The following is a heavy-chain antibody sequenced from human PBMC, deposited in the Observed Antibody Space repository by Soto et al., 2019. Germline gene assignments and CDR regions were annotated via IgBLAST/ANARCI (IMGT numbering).Heavy chain of an antibody. CDR2: ISGPGETT. CDR1: GFTFSNYS. J-gene: IGHJ3*02. Sequence: EVQLLESGGGLAQPGGSLRLSCVASGFTFSNYSMSWVRQAPGKGLEWVSTISGPGETTFSAHAVNGSFTITSDNSKTPFELLVSIMTADAAVFYYSTIGFIHKSGDYDTFDIWGQGTMVTVSS. V-gene: IGHV3-23*01. D-gene: IGHD1-26*01. CDR3: TIGFIHKSGDYDTFDI.